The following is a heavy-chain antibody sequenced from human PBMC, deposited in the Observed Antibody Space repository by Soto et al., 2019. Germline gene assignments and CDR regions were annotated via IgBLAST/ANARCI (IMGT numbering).Heavy chain of an antibody. CDR3: AKDRNTAMVTGDFDY. D-gene: IGHD5-18*01. Sequence: GGSLRLSCAASGFTFGDYAMHWVRQIPGRCLEWVSGVSWTNISFGYADSVKGRFTISRDNAKNSLYLQMNSLRREDTAFYYCAKDRNTAMVTGDFDYWGHGXLVTVSS. CDR2: VSWTNISF. V-gene: IGHV3-9*01. CDR1: GFTFGDYA. J-gene: IGHJ4*01.